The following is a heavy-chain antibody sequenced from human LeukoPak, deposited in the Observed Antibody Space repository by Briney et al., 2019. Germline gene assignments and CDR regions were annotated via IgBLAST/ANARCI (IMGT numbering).Heavy chain of an antibody. CDR2: ISSNGGST. V-gene: IGHV3-64*01. D-gene: IGHD5-24*01. Sequence: GGSLRLSCAASGFTFSSYAMHWVRQAPGKGLEYVSAISSNGGSTYYANSVKGRFTISRDNSKNTLYLQMGSLRAEDMAVYYCARERDGYNYFDYWGQGTLVTVSS. CDR3: ARERDGYNYFDY. J-gene: IGHJ4*02. CDR1: GFTFSSYA.